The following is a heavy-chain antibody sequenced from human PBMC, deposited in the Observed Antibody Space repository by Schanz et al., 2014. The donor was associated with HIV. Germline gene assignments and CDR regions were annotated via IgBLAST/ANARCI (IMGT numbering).Heavy chain of an antibody. CDR3: ARWRSGAPSN. Sequence: EVQLLESGGGLVQPGGSLRLSCAASGFTFSSYAMTWVRQAPGKGLDWVSIIYSAGTTYYTDSVKGRFTISRDNSKNTLYLQMNSLGAEDTAVYFCARWRSGAPSNWGQGTLVTVSS. CDR2: IYSAGTT. V-gene: IGHV3-23*03. CDR1: GFTFSSYA. D-gene: IGHD3-10*01. J-gene: IGHJ4*02.